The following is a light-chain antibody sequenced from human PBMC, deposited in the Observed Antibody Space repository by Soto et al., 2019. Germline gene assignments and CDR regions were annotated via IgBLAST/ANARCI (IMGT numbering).Light chain of an antibody. CDR2: EVS. CDR3: SSYTTGSTLYV. V-gene: IGLV2-14*01. CDR1: SNDIGAYTY. J-gene: IGLJ1*01. Sequence: QSVLTQPASVSGSPGQSITISCTGSSNDIGAYTYVSWYQQYPGKAPKLIIFEVSNRPSGVSNRFSGSKSGNTASLTIAGLQAEDEADYHCSSYTTGSTLYVFGGGTKLTVL.